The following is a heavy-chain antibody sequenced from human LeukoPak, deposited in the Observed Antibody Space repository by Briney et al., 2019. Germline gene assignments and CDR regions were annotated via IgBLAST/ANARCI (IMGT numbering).Heavy chain of an antibody. CDR2: IYHSGST. V-gene: IGHV4-30-2*01. D-gene: IGHD6-6*01. CDR1: GGSISSGGYY. Sequence: SQTLSLTCTVSGGSISSGGYYWSWIRQPPGKGLEWIGYIYHSGSTYYNPSLKSRVTISVDRSKNQFSLKLSSVTAADTAVYYCAREGIAARSLDYWGQGTLVTVSS. CDR3: AREGIAARSLDY. J-gene: IGHJ4*02.